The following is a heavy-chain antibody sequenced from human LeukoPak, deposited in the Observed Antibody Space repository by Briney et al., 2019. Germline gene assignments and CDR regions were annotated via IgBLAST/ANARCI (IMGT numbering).Heavy chain of an antibody. CDR1: GFTFSSYA. Sequence: GGSLRLSCAASGFTFSSYAMSWVRQAPGKGLEWVSAISGSGGSTYYADSVKGRFTISRDNSKNTLYLQMNSLRAEDTAVYYCAKDQTGMYYYDSSGYAPLDYWGQGTLVTVSS. V-gene: IGHV3-23*01. J-gene: IGHJ4*02. D-gene: IGHD3-22*01. CDR2: ISGSGGST. CDR3: AKDQTGMYYYDSSGYAPLDY.